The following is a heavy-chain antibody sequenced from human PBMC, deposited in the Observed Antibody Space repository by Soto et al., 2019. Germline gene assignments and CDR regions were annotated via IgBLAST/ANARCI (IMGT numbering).Heavy chain of an antibody. CDR3: ISTLGARFDY. CDR1: GYTFTSQN. D-gene: IGHD1-26*01. Sequence: ASVKVSCKASGYTFTSQNMHWVRQAPGQGLEWMGVINPSIGTTTYAQKFQGRVTMTSDTSTSSVYMEVSSLRSEDTAVYYCISTLGARFDYWGQGTLVTVSS. CDR2: INPSIGTT. J-gene: IGHJ4*02. V-gene: IGHV1-46*03.